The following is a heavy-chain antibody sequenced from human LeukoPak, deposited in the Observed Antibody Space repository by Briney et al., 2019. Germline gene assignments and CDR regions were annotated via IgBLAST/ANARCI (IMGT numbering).Heavy chain of an antibody. Sequence: SETLSLTCTVSGGSISSSSYYWGWIRQPPGRGLEWIGSIYYSGSTYYNPSLKSRVTISVDTSKNQFSLKLNSVTAADTAVYYCARHAHFVAPSRIWGQGTMVTVSS. CDR1: GGSISSSSYY. CDR2: IYYSGST. J-gene: IGHJ3*02. D-gene: IGHD2-21*01. CDR3: ARHAHFVAPSRI. V-gene: IGHV4-39*01.